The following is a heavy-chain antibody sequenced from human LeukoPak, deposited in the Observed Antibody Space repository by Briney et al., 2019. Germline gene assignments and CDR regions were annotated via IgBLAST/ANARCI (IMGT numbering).Heavy chain of an antibody. V-gene: IGHV3-30*18. D-gene: IGHD1-26*01. CDR1: GFTFSSYG. CDR2: ISYDGSNK. Sequence: GGSLRLSCAASGFTFSSYGMHWVRQAPGKGLEWVAVISYDGSNKYYAVSVKGRFTISRDNSKNTLYLQMNSLRAEDTAVYYCAKDHPGGSNGPDYYYYYGMDVWGQGTTVTVSS. J-gene: IGHJ6*02. CDR3: AKDHPGGSNGPDYYYYYGMDV.